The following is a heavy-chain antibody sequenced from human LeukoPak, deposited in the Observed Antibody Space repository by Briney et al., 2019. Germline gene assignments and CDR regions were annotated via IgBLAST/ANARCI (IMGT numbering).Heavy chain of an antibody. D-gene: IGHD3-10*01. CDR3: ARDYYASGTHDF. Sequence: GGSLRLSCAASGFTVSSNWMTWVRQAPGKGLEWVANIKQDGNAKHYVGSVQGRFTISRDNAKTSLYLQMNSLRAEDTAVYYCARDYYASGTHDFWGQGTLVTASS. V-gene: IGHV3-7*04. CDR2: IKQDGNAK. CDR1: GFTVSSNW. J-gene: IGHJ4*02.